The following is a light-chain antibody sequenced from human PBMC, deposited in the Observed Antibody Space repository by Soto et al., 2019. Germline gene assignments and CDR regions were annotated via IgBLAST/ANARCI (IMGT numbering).Light chain of an antibody. CDR1: SSDVGGYNY. V-gene: IGLV2-14*01. CDR2: EVS. CDR3: SSYTSTSTRV. J-gene: IGLJ1*01. Sequence: AVTPPASVSVSPGQTITISCAGTSSDVGGYNYVSWYQHPPGKAPKLMISEVSNRPSGVSNRFSGSKSGNTASLTISGLQAEDEADYYCSSYTSTSTRVFGTGTKVTVL.